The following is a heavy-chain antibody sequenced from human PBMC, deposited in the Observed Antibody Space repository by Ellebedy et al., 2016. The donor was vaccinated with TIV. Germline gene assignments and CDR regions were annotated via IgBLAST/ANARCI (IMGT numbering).Heavy chain of an antibody. J-gene: IGHJ3*02. CDR1: RFTFSDYY. Sequence: GESLKISXAASRFTFSDYYMSWIRQAPGKGLEWVSSISSSGSTIYYADSVEGRFTISRDNAKNSLYLQMNSLRAEDTAVYYCARRGTIAFDIWGQGTMVTVSS. D-gene: IGHD3-10*01. CDR2: ISSSGSTI. CDR3: ARRGTIAFDI. V-gene: IGHV3-11*04.